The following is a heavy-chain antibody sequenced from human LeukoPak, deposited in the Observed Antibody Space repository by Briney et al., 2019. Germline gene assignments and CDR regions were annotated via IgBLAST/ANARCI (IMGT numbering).Heavy chain of an antibody. Sequence: SETLSLTCAVYGGSFSGYYWSWIRQPPGKGLEWIGEINHSGSTNYNPSLKSRVTISVDTSKNQISLKLSSVTAADTAVYYCARTGYCSSTSCRTYQYNWFDPWGQGTLVTVSS. J-gene: IGHJ5*02. D-gene: IGHD2-2*01. CDR2: INHSGST. CDR3: ARTGYCSSTSCRTYQYNWFDP. V-gene: IGHV4-34*01. CDR1: GGSFSGYY.